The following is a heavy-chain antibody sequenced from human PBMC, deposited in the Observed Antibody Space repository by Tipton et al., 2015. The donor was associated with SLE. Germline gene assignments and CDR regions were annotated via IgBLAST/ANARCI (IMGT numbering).Heavy chain of an antibody. V-gene: IGHV4-39*07. CDR1: GGSISSSSYY. J-gene: IGHJ3*02. Sequence: TLSLTCTVSGGSISSSSYYWGWIRQPPGKGLEWIGSIYYSGSTYYNPSLKSRVTISVDTSKNQFSLKLSSVTAADTAVYYCATEHSSGWTAAFDIWGQGTMVTVSS. CDR3: ATEHSSGWTAAFDI. D-gene: IGHD6-19*01. CDR2: IYYSGST.